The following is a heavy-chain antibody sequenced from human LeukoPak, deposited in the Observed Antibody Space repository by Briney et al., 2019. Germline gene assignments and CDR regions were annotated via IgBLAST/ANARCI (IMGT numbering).Heavy chain of an antibody. J-gene: IGHJ5*02. CDR1: GGSISNYY. V-gene: IGHV4-59*01. Sequence: SETLSLTCTVSGGSISNYYWSWIRQPPGKGLEWIGYIYYSGSTNYNPSLKSRVTISVDTSKNQFSLKLSSVTTADTAVYYCARDRNYDSSGYQNCFDPWGQGTLVTVSS. CDR3: ARDRNYDSSGYQNCFDP. CDR2: IYYSGST. D-gene: IGHD3-22*01.